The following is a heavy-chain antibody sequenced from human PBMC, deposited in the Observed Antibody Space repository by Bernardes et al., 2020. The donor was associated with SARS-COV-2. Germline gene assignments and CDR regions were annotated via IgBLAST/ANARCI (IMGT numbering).Heavy chain of an antibody. D-gene: IGHD2-21*01. CDR1: GFRFKNYG. J-gene: IGHJ5*02. CDR2: IWYDGRYK. CDR3: ARDPHHCDGDCFSLDP. Sequence: GGSLRLSCAASGFRFKNYGMHWVRQAPGKGLEWVAIIWYDGRYKYYGDSVKGRFTISRDNSKNMLYLQMNSLRAEDTAVYYCARDPHHCDGDCFSLDPWGQGTLVTVSS. V-gene: IGHV3-33*08.